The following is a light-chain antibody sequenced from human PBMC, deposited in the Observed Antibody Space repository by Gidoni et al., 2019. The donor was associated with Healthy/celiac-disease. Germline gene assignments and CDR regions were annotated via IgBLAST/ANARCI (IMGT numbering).Light chain of an antibody. CDR2: GKN. CDR3: NSRDSSANHQGV. CDR1: SLRSYY. V-gene: IGLV3-19*01. Sequence: SSELTQDPAVSVALGQTVRITCQGDSLRSYYASWYQQKPGQAPVLVIYGKNNRPSGIPDRFSGSSSGNTASLTITGAQAEDEADYYCNSRDSSANHQGVFGGGTKLTVL. J-gene: IGLJ2*01.